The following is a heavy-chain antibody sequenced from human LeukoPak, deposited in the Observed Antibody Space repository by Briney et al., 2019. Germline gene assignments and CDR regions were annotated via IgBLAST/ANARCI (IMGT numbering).Heavy chain of an antibody. CDR1: GDSISSYY. Sequence: SETLSLPCTVSGDSISSYYWSRIRQPPGKGLEWIGYIYYSGSTNYNPSLKSRVTISVDTSKNQFSLKLSSVTAADTAVYYCARLPFYDSSGYWGQGTLVTVSS. V-gene: IGHV4-59*08. CDR2: IYYSGST. D-gene: IGHD3-22*01. CDR3: ARLPFYDSSGY. J-gene: IGHJ4*02.